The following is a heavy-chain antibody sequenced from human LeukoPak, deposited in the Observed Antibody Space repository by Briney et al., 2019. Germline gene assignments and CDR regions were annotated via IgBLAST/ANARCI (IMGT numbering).Heavy chain of an antibody. CDR1: GGSISSGSYY. J-gene: IGHJ3*02. V-gene: IGHV4-61*02. Sequence: SQTLSLTCTVSGGSISSGSYYWTWIRQPAGKGLEWIGRIYTSGSTDYNPSLKSRVTISVDTSKNQFSLRLSSVTAADTAVYYCARDPVVTGTTSGYDGFDIWGQGTMVTVSS. D-gene: IGHD1-20*01. CDR3: ARDPVVTGTTSGYDGFDI. CDR2: IYTSGST.